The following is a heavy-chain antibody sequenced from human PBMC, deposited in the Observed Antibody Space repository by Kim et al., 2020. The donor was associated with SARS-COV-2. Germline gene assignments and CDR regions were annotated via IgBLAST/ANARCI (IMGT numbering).Heavy chain of an antibody. V-gene: IGHV4-4*09. D-gene: IGHD6-13*01. CDR1: GGSISSYY. CDR2: IYASGST. J-gene: IGHJ4*02. Sequence: SETLSLTCTVSGGSISSYYWSWIRQPPGKGLEWIAYIYASGSTNSNPSLGSRVSISVDTSNNQFTLKLSSVTAADTAVYYCAVGPYSSTWNGNYFDYWGQGILVTVSS. CDR3: AVGPYSSTWNGNYFDY.